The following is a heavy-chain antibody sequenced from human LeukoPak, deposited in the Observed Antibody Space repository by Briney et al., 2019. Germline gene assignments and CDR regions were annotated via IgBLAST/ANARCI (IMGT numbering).Heavy chain of an antibody. V-gene: IGHV3-7*05. CDR3: ARDNVGATPFDY. CDR1: GFTFSYFW. CDR2: INLDGTER. Sequence: GGSLRLSCAASGFTFSYFWMSWVRQAPGKELEWVANINLDGTERHYVDSVKGRFTISRDNARKSLYLQMNSLRDEDTAVYYCARDNVGATPFDYWGQGTLVTVSS. J-gene: IGHJ4*02. D-gene: IGHD1-26*01.